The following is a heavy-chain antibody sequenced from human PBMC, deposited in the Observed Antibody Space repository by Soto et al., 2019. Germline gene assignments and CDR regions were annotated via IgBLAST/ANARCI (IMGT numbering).Heavy chain of an antibody. CDR3: ARERVGSGYDPNLDY. Sequence: SETLSLTCAVYGGSFSGYYWSWIRQPPGKGLEWIGEINHSGSTNYNPSLKSRVTISVDTSKNQFSLKLSSVTAADTAVYYCARERVGSGYDPNLDYWGQGTMVTVSS. J-gene: IGHJ4*02. V-gene: IGHV4-34*01. CDR2: INHSGST. D-gene: IGHD5-12*01. CDR1: GGSFSGYY.